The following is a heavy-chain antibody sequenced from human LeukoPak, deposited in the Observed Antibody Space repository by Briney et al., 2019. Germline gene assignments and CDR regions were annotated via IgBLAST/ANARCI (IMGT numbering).Heavy chain of an antibody. CDR3: ARDRVGATDYFDY. V-gene: IGHV3-30-3*01. CDR2: ISYDGSNK. CDR1: GFTFSSYA. Sequence: GGSLRLSGAASGFTFSSYAMHWVRQAPGKGLEWVAVISYDGSNKYYADSVKGRFTISRDNSKNTLYLQMNSLRAEDTAVYYCARDRVGATDYFDYWGQGTLVTVSS. D-gene: IGHD1-26*01. J-gene: IGHJ4*02.